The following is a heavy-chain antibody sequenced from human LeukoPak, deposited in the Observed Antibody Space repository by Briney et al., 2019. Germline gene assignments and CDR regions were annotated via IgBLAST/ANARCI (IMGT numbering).Heavy chain of an antibody. CDR3: ARLRSDAFDI. J-gene: IGHJ3*02. V-gene: IGHV4-59*08. D-gene: IGHD2-15*01. CDR2: IYYSGST. Sequence: TSETLSLTCTVSGGSISSYYWSWIRQPPGKGLEWIGYIYYSGSTNYNPSLKSRVTISVDTPKNQFSLKLSSVTAADTAVYYCARLRSDAFDIWGQGTMVTVSS. CDR1: GGSISSYY.